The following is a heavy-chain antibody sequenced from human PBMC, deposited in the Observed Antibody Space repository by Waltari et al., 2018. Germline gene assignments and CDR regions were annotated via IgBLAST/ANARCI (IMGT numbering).Heavy chain of an antibody. D-gene: IGHD2-2*02. CDR2: ISSSSSYK. J-gene: IGHJ4*02. CDR3: ASYCSSTSCYTKGFDY. V-gene: IGHV3-21*01. Sequence: EVQLVESGGGLVKPGESLRLSCAASGFTFSNYDMNWVRQAPGKGLEWVSSISSSSSYKYYADSAKGRFTISRDNAKNSLNLQMNSLRAGDTAVYYCASYCSSTSCYTKGFDYWGQGTLVTVSS. CDR1: GFTFSNYD.